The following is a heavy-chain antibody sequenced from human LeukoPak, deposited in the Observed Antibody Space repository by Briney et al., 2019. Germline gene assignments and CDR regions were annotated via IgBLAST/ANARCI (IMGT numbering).Heavy chain of an antibody. J-gene: IGHJ6*03. CDR3: ARDQGFHFQHMDV. V-gene: IGHV3-21*01. CDR2: ISSRSSHI. Sequence: PGGSLRLSCAASGFTFSYYSMNWVRQTPGKGPEWVSSISSRSSHIDYADSVKGRLTISGDDAKNSLYLQMNSLRVEDTAVYYCARDQGFHFQHMDVWGKGTTVIVSS. CDR1: GFTFSYYS. D-gene: IGHD2-15*01.